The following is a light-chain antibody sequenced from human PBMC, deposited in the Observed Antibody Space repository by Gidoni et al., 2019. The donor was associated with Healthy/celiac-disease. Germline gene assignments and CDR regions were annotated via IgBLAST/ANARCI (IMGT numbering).Light chain of an antibody. J-gene: IGKJ3*01. CDR3: QKYNSAPPFT. Sequence: DIQITQSPSSLSASVGDRVTITCLASQGISNYLAWYQQKPGKVPKLLIYAASTLQSGVPSRFSGSGSGTDFTLTISSLQPEDVATYYCQKYNSAPPFTFXHXTKVDIK. CDR2: AAS. CDR1: QGISNY. V-gene: IGKV1-27*01.